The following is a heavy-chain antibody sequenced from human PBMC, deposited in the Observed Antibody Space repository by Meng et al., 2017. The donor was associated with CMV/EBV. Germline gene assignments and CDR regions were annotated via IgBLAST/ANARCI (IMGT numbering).Heavy chain of an antibody. Sequence: SVKVSCKASGGTFSSYAISWVRQAPGQGLEWMGGIIPIFGTANYAQKFQGRVTITTDESTSTAYMELSSRRSEDTAVYYCASRLQPYYGMDVWGQGTTVTVSS. D-gene: IGHD5-24*01. CDR1: GGTFSSYA. J-gene: IGHJ6*02. V-gene: IGHV1-69*05. CDR3: ASRLQPYYGMDV. CDR2: IIPIFGTA.